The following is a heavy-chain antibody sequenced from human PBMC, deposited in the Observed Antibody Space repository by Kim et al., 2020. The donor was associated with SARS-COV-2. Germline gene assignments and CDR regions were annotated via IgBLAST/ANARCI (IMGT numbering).Heavy chain of an antibody. V-gene: IGHV3-33*06. Sequence: SVKGRFTISRDNSKNTLYLQMNSLRAEDTAVYYCAKGVVVPAATVYYFDYWGQGTLVTVSS. J-gene: IGHJ4*02. CDR3: AKGVVVPAATVYYFDY. D-gene: IGHD2-2*01.